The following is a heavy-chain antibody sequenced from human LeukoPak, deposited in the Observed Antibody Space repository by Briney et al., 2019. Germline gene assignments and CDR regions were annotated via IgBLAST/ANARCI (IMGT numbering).Heavy chain of an antibody. CDR3: ARSRYDSSGYLPSDAFDI. J-gene: IGHJ3*02. CDR1: GYTFTSYD. V-gene: IGHV1-8*01. CDR2: MNPNSGNT. Sequence: ASVKVSCKASGYTFTSYDINWVRQATGQGLEWMGRMNPNSGNTGYAQKFQGRVTMTRNTSISTAYMELSSLRSEDTAVYYCARSRYDSSGYLPSDAFDIWGQGTMVTVSS. D-gene: IGHD3-22*01.